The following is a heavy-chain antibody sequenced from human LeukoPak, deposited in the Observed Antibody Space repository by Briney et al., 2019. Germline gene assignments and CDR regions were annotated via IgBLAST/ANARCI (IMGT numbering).Heavy chain of an antibody. CDR2: VYYSGST. Sequence: SETLSLTCAVYGGSFSGYYWSWIRQHPGKGLEWIGYVYYSGSTYYNPSLKSRVTISVDTSKNQFSLKLSSVTAADTAVYYCARVVGDYVWGSYRSYYFDYWGQGTLVTVSS. V-gene: IGHV4-31*11. J-gene: IGHJ4*02. D-gene: IGHD3-16*02. CDR3: ARVVGDYVWGSYRSYYFDY. CDR1: GGSFSGYY.